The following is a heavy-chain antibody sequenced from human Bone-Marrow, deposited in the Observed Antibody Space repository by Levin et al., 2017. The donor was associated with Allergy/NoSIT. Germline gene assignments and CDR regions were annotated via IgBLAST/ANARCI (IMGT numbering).Heavy chain of an antibody. J-gene: IGHJ4*02. D-gene: IGHD3-10*01. CDR1: GYTFSNYY. V-gene: IGHV1-46*01. CDR2: INPSGGGT. Sequence: GESLKISCKASGYTFSNYYVHWVRQAPGQGLEWMGVINPSGGGTTYAQKFQGRVTMTRDTSTSTVYMELSSLRPEDTAVYYCARVSFGSGNYYMYYFDYWGQGTLVTVSS. CDR3: ARVSFGSGNYYMYYFDY.